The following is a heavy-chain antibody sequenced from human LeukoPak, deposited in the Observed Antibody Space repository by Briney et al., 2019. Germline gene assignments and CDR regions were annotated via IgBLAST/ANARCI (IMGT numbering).Heavy chain of an antibody. Sequence: SVKVSCKASGGTFSSYAISWVRQAPGRGLEWMGRIIPIFCTANYAQKFQGRVTITTDESTSTAYMELSSLRSEDTAVYYCASTVTTWGYDAFDIWGQGTMVTVSS. CDR3: ASTVTTWGYDAFDI. CDR1: GGTFSSYA. J-gene: IGHJ3*02. D-gene: IGHD4-17*01. CDR2: IIPIFCTA. V-gene: IGHV1-69*05.